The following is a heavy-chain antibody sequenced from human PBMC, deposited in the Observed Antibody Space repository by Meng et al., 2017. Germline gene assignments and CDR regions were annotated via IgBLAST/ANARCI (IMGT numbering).Heavy chain of an antibody. J-gene: IGHJ4*02. Sequence: QWQLVQSGAGVKQPGAPVNVSCKPSGYNFPDYYKHWVRRAPGQGLEWMGRINPKSGDTHYAQKFQARATMTGDTSISTAYMELSGLRSDDTAMYYCARDEDISAAGKLFGDYWGQGTLVTVSS. CDR1: GYNFPDYY. CDR2: INPKSGDT. D-gene: IGHD6-25*01. CDR3: ARDEDISAAGKLFGDY. V-gene: IGHV1-2*06.